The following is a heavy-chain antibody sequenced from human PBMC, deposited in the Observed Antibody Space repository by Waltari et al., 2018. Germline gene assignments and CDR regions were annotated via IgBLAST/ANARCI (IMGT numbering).Heavy chain of an antibody. Sequence: EVQLVESGGGLVQPGGSLRLSCAASGFTFSSYAMSWVRQAPGKGLEWVSAISGSGGSRYYAESVKGRFTISRDNSKNTLDLQMNSRRAEDTAVYYCAKAQGYSSETTPFDYWGQGTLVTVSS. V-gene: IGHV3-23*04. CDR3: AKAQGYSSETTPFDY. CDR1: GFTFSSYA. D-gene: IGHD6-25*01. J-gene: IGHJ4*02. CDR2: ISGSGGSR.